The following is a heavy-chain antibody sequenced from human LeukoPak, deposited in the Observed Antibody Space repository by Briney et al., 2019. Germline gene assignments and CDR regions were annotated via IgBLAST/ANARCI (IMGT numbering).Heavy chain of an antibody. J-gene: IGHJ4*02. CDR1: GYTFTSYG. Sequence: GASVKVSCKASGYTFTSYGISWVRQAPGQRLEWMGWISAYNGNTNYAQKLQGRVTMTTDTSTSTAYMELRSLRSDDTAVYYCARVYYDYVWGSYRYTYFDYWGQGTLVTVSS. D-gene: IGHD3-16*02. CDR3: ARVYYDYVWGSYRYTYFDY. V-gene: IGHV1-18*01. CDR2: ISAYNGNT.